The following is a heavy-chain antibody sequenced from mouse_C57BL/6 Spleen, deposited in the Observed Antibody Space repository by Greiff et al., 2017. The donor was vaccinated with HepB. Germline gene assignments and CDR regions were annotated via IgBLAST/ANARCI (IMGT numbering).Heavy chain of an antibody. V-gene: IGHV1-76*01. CDR3: AREEGWWMDY. CDR2: IYPGSGNT. CDR1: GYTFTDYY. Sequence: VQLQQSGAELVRPGASVKLSCKASGYTFTDYYINWVKQRPGQGLEWIARIYPGSGNTYYNEKFKGKATLTAEKSSSTAYMQLSSLTSEDSAVYFCAREEGWWMDYWGQGTSVTVSS. J-gene: IGHJ4*01. D-gene: IGHD1-1*02.